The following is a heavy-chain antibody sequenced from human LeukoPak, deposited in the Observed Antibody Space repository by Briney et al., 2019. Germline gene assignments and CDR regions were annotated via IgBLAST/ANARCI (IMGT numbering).Heavy chain of an antibody. J-gene: IGHJ4*02. CDR3: ARDGYYDILTGYYIDY. CDR1: GGTFSSYA. CDR2: IIPIFGTA. D-gene: IGHD3-9*01. Sequence: ASVKVSCKASGGTFSSYAISWVRQAPGQGLEWMGGIIPIFGTANYAQKLQGRVTLTTDTSTSTAYMELRSLRSDDTAVYYCARDGYYDILTGYYIDYWGQGTLVTVSS. V-gene: IGHV1-69*05.